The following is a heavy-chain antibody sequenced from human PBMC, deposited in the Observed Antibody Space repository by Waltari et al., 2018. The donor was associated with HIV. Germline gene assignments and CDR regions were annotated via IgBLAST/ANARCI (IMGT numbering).Heavy chain of an antibody. V-gene: IGHV3-30*18. CDR1: GFTLTNYG. J-gene: IGHJ4*02. D-gene: IGHD4-17*01. CDR3: AKGEYYGDYLGH. CDR2: MSYDGSRR. Sequence: QLAESGGGVVQPGRSLTLSCVTSGFTLTNYGIHWVRQAPGKGLEWVAVMSYDGSRRYYVDSVKGRFTISRDTSRNTQYLQMNSLRAEDTAVYYCAKGEYYGDYLGHWGQGTLVTVSS.